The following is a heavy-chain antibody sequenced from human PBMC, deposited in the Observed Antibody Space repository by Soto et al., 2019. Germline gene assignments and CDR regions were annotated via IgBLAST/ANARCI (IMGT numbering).Heavy chain of an antibody. CDR2: ISGSGGNT. V-gene: IGHV3-23*01. Sequence: HPGGSLRLSCAASGFLFNNYAMNWVRKAPGKGLEWVPAISGSGGNTYYADSVKGRFTISRDNSKNTLYLQVNSLRAEDTAVYYCAKGSGGSYYWSTIDYWGQGTLVTVSS. J-gene: IGHJ4*02. D-gene: IGHD1-26*01. CDR1: GFLFNNYA. CDR3: AKGSGGSYYWSTIDY.